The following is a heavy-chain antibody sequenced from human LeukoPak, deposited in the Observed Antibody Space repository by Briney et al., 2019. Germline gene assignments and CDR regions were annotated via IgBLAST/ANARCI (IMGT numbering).Heavy chain of an antibody. J-gene: IGHJ4*02. CDR3: ARFGIGSDTAMVTD. Sequence: PSETLSPTCAVYGGSFSGYYWSWIRQPPGKGLEWIGEINHSGSTNYNPSLKSRVTISVDTSKNQFSLKLSSVTAADTAVYYCARFGIGSDTAMVTDWGQGTLVTVSS. D-gene: IGHD5-18*01. CDR1: GGSFSGYY. V-gene: IGHV4-34*01. CDR2: INHSGST.